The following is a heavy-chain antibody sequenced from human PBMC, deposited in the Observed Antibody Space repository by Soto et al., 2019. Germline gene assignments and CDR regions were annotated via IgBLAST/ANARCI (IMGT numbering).Heavy chain of an antibody. J-gene: IGHJ4*02. CDR3: AKYGTILWLGELPLNYFDY. CDR1: GFTFSGDA. D-gene: IGHD3-10*01. Sequence: PGGSLRLSCAASGFTFSGDAMSWVRQAPGKWLEWVSTISGSGGSTYYADSVKGRFTISRDNSKNTLYLQMNSLRAEDTAVYYCAKYGTILWLGELPLNYFDYWGQGTQVTVSS. CDR2: ISGSGGST. V-gene: IGHV3-23*01.